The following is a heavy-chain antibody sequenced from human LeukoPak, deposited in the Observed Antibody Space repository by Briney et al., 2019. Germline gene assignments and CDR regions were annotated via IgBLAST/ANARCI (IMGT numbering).Heavy chain of an antibody. J-gene: IGHJ4*02. V-gene: IGHV4-59*12. Sequence: SETLSLTCTVSGGSISGYYWSWIRQPPGKGLEWIGDIYYSGSTYYNPSLKSRVTISVDTSKNQFSLKLSSVTAAGTAVYYCARDQITMVRGVITYYFDYWGQGTLVTVSS. CDR3: ARDQITMVRGVITYYFDY. D-gene: IGHD3-10*01. CDR2: IYYSGST. CDR1: GGSISGYY.